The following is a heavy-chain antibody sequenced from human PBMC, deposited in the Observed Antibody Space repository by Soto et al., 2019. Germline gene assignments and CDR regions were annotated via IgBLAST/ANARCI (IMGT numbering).Heavy chain of an antibody. D-gene: IGHD2-15*01. V-gene: IGHV1-24*01. CDR2: FDPEDGET. Sequence: ASVKVSCKVSGYTLTELSMHWVRQAPGKGLEWMGGFDPEDGETIYAQKFQGRVTMTEDTSTDTAYMELSSLRSEDTAVYYCATYTVNCSGGSCYLVPLDYWGQGTLVTVSS. CDR1: GYTLTELS. J-gene: IGHJ4*02. CDR3: ATYTVNCSGGSCYLVPLDY.